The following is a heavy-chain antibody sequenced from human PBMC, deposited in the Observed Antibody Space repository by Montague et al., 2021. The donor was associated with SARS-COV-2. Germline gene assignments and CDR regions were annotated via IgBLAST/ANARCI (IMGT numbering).Heavy chain of an antibody. V-gene: IGHV4-4*02. CDR3: ARTGAYDHFDY. Sequence: SETLSLTCTVPGGSVNSTNWWSWVRQPPGKGLEWIAEVYRTGGTMFNPSFRSRVTLSIDRSKNLLSLNLNSVTVADTAVYYCARTGAYDHFDYWGPGTLVIVSS. D-gene: IGHD5-12*01. CDR2: VYRTGGT. J-gene: IGHJ4*02. CDR1: GGSVNSTNW.